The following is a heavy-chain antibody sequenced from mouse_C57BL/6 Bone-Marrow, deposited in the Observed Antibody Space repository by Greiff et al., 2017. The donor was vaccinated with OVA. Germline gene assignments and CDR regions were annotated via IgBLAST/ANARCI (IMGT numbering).Heavy chain of an antibody. Sequence: LQESGAELMKPGASVKLSCKATGYTFTGYWIEWVKQRPGHGLEWIGEIFPGSGSTNYNEKFKGKATFTADPSSNTAYMQLSSLTTEDSSIYYYAREGGSNYVFDCWDRGTTLTVSS. CDR2: IFPGSGST. V-gene: IGHV1-9*01. CDR1: GYTFTGYW. D-gene: IGHD2-5*01. CDR3: AREGGSNYVFDC. J-gene: IGHJ2*01.